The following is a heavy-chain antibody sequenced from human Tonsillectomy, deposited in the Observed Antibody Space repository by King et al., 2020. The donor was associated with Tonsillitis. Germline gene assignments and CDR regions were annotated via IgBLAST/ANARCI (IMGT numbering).Heavy chain of an antibody. D-gene: IGHD6-19*01. CDR1: GFTFTGYY. J-gene: IGHJ5*01. Sequence: QLVQSGAEVKKPGASVKVSCKASGFTFTGYYMHWGRQAPGQVLEWMGGSNLSSGGTNYDQKFQGRVTMTRDTSISPAYMVLSRLRSDDTAVYYCARGDNSGWYDSWGQGTLVTVSS. CDR2: SNLSSGGT. V-gene: IGHV1-2*02. CDR3: ARGDNSGWYDS.